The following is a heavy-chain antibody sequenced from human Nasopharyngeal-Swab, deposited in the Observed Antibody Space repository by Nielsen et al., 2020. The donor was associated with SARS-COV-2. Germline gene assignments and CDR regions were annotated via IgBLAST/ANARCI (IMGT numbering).Heavy chain of an antibody. D-gene: IGHD3-22*01. Sequence: GSLRLSCTVSGGSISSYYWSWIRQPPGKGLEWIGYIYYSGSTNYNPSLKSRVTISVDTSKNQFSLKLSSVTAADTAVYYCARVNVHYYDSSGYYGDWYFDLWGRGTLVTVSS. J-gene: IGHJ2*01. CDR1: GGSISSYY. CDR2: IYYSGST. CDR3: ARVNVHYYDSSGYYGDWYFDL. V-gene: IGHV4-59*01.